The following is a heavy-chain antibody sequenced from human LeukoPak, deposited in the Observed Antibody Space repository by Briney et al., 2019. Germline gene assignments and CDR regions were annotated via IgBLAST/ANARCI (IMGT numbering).Heavy chain of an antibody. CDR1: VGTFSSYA. CDR3: ARPSGASSGYYYRPYYYYGMDV. CDR2: SIPIFGTA. V-gene: IGHV1-69*13. Sequence: SVKVSCKASVGTFSSYAISWVRQAPGQGLEWMGGSIPIFGTANYAQKFQGRVTITADESTSTAYMELRSLRSEDTAVYYCARPSGASSGYYYRPYYYYGMDVWGQGTTVTVSS. D-gene: IGHD3-22*01. J-gene: IGHJ6*02.